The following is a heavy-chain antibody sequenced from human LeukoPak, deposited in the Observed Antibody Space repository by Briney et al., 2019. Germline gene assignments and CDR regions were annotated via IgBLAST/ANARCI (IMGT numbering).Heavy chain of an antibody. CDR2: MNPNSGNT. CDR1: GYTFTSYD. Sequence: ASVKVSCKASGYTFTSYDINWVRQATGQGREWMGWMNPNSGNTAYAQKFQGRVTMTRNTSTSTAYMELRSLRSDDTAVYYCARADHRLGEGFDYWGQGTLVTVSS. D-gene: IGHD3-16*01. CDR3: ARADHRLGEGFDY. V-gene: IGHV1-8*01. J-gene: IGHJ4*02.